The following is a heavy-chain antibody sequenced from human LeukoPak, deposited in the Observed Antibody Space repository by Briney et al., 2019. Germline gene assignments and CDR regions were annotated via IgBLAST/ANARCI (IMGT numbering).Heavy chain of an antibody. D-gene: IGHD4-17*01. V-gene: IGHV3-30*04. CDR1: GFTFSSYA. CDR2: ISYDGSNK. CDR3: ARDGYGDYWVDY. Sequence: GGSLRLSCAASGFTFSSYAMHWVRQAPGKGLEGVAVISYDGSNKYYADSVKGRFTISRDNSKNTLYLQMNSLRAEDTAVYYCARDGYGDYWVDYWGQGTLVTVSS. J-gene: IGHJ4*02.